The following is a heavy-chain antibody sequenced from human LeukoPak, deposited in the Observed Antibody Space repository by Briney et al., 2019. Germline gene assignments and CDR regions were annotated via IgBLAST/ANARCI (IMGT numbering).Heavy chain of an antibody. CDR2: ISSSTRTI. J-gene: IGHJ6*03. Sequence: GGSLRLSCAASGFTFSSYRMNWVRQAPGKGLEWVSYISSSTRTIYYADSVRGRFTISRDNSKNTLYLQMNSLRAEDTAVYFCAKGSKAVLFTRVHYMDVWGKGITVTISS. V-gene: IGHV3-48*01. CDR1: GFTFSSYR. CDR3: AKGSKAVLFTRVHYMDV. D-gene: IGHD6-19*01.